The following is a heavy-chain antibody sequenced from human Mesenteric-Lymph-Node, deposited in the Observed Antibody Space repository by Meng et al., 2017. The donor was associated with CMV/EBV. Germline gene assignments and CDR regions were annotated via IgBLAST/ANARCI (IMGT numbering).Heavy chain of an antibody. V-gene: IGHV1-18*01. Sequence: ASVKVSCKASSGYTFTTYVISWVRQAPGQGLEWMGWINAYNGNTDYAQKLQGRVTMTTDTSTSTAYMELRSLRSDNTAVYYCAREVRDSSSWFHGYWFDPWGQGTLVTVSS. J-gene: IGHJ5*02. CDR1: GYTFTTYV. CDR3: AREVRDSSSWFHGYWFDP. D-gene: IGHD6-13*01. CDR2: INAYNGNT.